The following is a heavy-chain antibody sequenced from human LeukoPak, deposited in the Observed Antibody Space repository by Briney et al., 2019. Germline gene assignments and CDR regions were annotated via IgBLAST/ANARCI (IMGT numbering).Heavy chain of an antibody. CDR2: ISGSGGST. J-gene: IGHJ4*02. CDR1: GFTFSSYA. CDR3: AKDLLAAAVLYYFDY. V-gene: IGHV3-23*01. D-gene: IGHD6-13*01. Sequence: GGSLRLXCAASGFTFSSYAMSWVRQAPGKGLEWVSAISGSGGSTYYADSVKGRLTISRDNSKNTLYLQMNSLRAEDTAVYYCAKDLLAAAVLYYFDYWGQGTLVTVSS.